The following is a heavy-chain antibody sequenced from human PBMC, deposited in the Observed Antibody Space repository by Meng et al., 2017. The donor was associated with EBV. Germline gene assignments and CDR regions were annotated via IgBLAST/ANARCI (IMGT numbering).Heavy chain of an antibody. CDR1: GFSLSTSGVG. CDR2: IYWDDDK. D-gene: IGHD1-26*01. CDR3: AHSRVGATEFDY. J-gene: IGHJ4*02. Sequence: TLKGVWPPLVKPPQPRTLTSTFSGFSLSTSGVGVGWIRQPPGKALEWLALIYWDDDKRYSPSLKSRLTITKDTSKNQVVLTMTNMDPVDTATYYCAHSRVGATEFDYWGQGTLVTVSS. V-gene: IGHV2-5*02.